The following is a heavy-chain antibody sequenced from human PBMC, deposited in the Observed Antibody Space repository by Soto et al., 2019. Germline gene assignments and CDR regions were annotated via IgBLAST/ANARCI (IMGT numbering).Heavy chain of an antibody. J-gene: IGHJ3*02. Sequence: ASVKVSCKASGYTFTSYGITWVRQAPGQGLEWMGWISAYNGNTNYAQKLQGRVTMTRDTSTSTVYMELSSLRSEDTALYYCARVEMATIKGNAFDIWGQGTMVTVSS. CDR2: ISAYNGNT. CDR3: ARVEMATIKGNAFDI. V-gene: IGHV1-18*01. D-gene: IGHD5-12*01. CDR1: GYTFTSYG.